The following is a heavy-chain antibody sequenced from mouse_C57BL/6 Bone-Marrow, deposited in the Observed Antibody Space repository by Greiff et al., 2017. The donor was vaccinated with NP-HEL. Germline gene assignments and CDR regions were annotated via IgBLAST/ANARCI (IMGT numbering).Heavy chain of an antibody. J-gene: IGHJ2*01. CDR2: IDPSDSYT. V-gene: IGHV1-69*01. CDR3: ARETYYGSSFDY. D-gene: IGHD1-1*01. Sequence: VQLQQPGAELVMPGASVKLSCKASGYTFTSYWMHWVKQRPGQGLEWIGEIDPSDSYTNYNQKFKGKSTLTVDKSSSTAYMQLSSLTSEDSAVYYCARETYYGSSFDYWGQGTTLKVSS. CDR1: GYTFTSYW.